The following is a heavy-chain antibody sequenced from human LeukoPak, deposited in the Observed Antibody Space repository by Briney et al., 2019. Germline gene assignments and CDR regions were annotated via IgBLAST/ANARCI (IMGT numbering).Heavy chain of an antibody. Sequence: GASVKVSCKASGGTFSSYAISWVRQAPGQGLEWMGGIITIFGTANYAQKFQGRVTITTDESTSTPYMQMSSLRSEDTAVYYCAREYSSGWWDYWGQGTLVTVSS. CDR1: GGTFSSYA. CDR2: IITIFGTA. D-gene: IGHD6-19*01. V-gene: IGHV1-69*05. CDR3: AREYSSGWWDY. J-gene: IGHJ4*02.